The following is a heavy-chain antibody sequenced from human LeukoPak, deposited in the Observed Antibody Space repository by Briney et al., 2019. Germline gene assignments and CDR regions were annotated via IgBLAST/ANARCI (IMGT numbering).Heavy chain of an antibody. D-gene: IGHD5-12*01. CDR1: GFTFSSYA. Sequence: GGSLRLSCAASGFTFSSYAMSWVRQAPGKGLEWVARISAGGTTHYAAPVNARFIASRDDSKATVYLQMNSLTTEDKDVYYCTTAPTGDWLPYFHYWGQGTVVTVSS. CDR3: TTAPTGDWLPYFHY. V-gene: IGHV3-15*01. J-gene: IGHJ4*02. CDR2: ISAGGTT.